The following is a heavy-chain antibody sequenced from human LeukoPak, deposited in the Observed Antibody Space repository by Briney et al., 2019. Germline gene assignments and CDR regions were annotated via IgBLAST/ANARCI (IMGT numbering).Heavy chain of an antibody. V-gene: IGHV3-21*01. CDR2: ISSSSTYI. D-gene: IGHD6-19*01. J-gene: IGHJ4*02. CDR1: GFTFSRYS. Sequence: GGSLRLSCAASGFTFSRYSMNWVRQAPGKGLEWVSSISSSSTYIYYADSVKGRFTISRDNAKNSLYLQMNSLRAEDTALYYCSRDRDSSGWFDYWGQGTLVTVSS. CDR3: SRDRDSSGWFDY.